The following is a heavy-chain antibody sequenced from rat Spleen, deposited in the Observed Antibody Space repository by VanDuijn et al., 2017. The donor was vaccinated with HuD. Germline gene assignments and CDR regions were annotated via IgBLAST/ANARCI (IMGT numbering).Heavy chain of an antibody. CDR1: GFSLITNS. D-gene: IGHD1-2*01. V-gene: IGHV2-1*01. CDR3: TRSGYYYSSYVPFFDY. Sequence: QVQLKESGPGLVQPSQTLSLTCTVSGFSLITNSVHWARQPPGKGLERMGGIWGDGSTDDNLGLKSRLIISRDTSKSQVFLKMNSLQTDDTAIYFCTRSGYYYSSYVPFFDYWGQGVMVTVSS. J-gene: IGHJ2*01. CDR2: IWGDGST.